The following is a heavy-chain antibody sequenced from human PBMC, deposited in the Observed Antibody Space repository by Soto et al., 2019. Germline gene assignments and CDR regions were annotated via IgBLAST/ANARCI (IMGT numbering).Heavy chain of an antibody. CDR3: AREEKGKGSSSSFYYYYYMDV. CDR2: IYYSGST. CDR1: GGSISSYY. V-gene: IGHV4-59*01. D-gene: IGHD6-6*01. Sequence: SSETLSLTCTVSGGSISSYYWSWIRQPPGKGLEWIGYIYYSGSTNYNPSLKSRVTISVDTSKNQFSLKLSSVTAADTAVYYCAREEKGKGSSSSFYYYYYMDVWGKGTTVTVSS. J-gene: IGHJ6*03.